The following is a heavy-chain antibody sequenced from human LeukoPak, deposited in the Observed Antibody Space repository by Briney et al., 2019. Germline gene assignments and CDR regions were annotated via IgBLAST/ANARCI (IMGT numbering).Heavy chain of an antibody. V-gene: IGHV3-73*01. CDR1: GFTFSGSA. CDR3: IRVGDTTIDY. J-gene: IGHJ4*02. D-gene: IGHD1-26*01. Sequence: GWSLRLSCAASGFTFSGSAMHWVRQASGTALEGVGRIRSKANSYAPAYAASVKGRFTISSDDSKNTAYLQMNSLKTEDTAVYYCIRVGDTTIDYWGQGTLVTVSS. CDR2: IRSKANSYAP.